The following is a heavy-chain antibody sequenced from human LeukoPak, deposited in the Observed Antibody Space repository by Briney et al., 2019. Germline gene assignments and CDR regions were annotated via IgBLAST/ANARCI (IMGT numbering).Heavy chain of an antibody. J-gene: IGHJ4*02. V-gene: IGHV3-21*01. Sequence: GGSLRLSCAASGFIFSSYSMNWVRQAPGKWLEWVSSISTTSRYIYYADSVKGRFTVSRDNAKNSLSLQMNSLRAEDTAVYYCARGNSDYDHDYWGQGTLVTVSS. CDR3: ARGNSDYDHDY. D-gene: IGHD4-11*01. CDR1: GFIFSSYS. CDR2: ISTTSRYI.